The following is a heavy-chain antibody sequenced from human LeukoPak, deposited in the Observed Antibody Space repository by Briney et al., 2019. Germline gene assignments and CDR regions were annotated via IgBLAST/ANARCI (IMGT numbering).Heavy chain of an antibody. Sequence: ASVKVSCKASGYTVTSYGISWVRQAPGQGLEWMGWISAYNGNTNYAQKLQGRVTMTTDTSTSTAYMELRSLRSDDTAVYYCARDTRRGSRYYYMNVWGKGTTVTVSS. V-gene: IGHV1-18*01. CDR3: ARDTRRGSRYYYMNV. J-gene: IGHJ6*03. CDR2: ISAYNGNT. CDR1: GYTVTSYG. D-gene: IGHD1-1*01.